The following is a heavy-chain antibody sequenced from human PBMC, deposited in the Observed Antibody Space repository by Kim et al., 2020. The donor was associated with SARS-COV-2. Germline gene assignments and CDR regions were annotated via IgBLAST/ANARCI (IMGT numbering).Heavy chain of an antibody. CDR3: AKDYDYYDSSGYSDY. J-gene: IGHJ4*02. CDR2: ISGSGGST. Sequence: GGSLRLSCAASGFTFSSYAMSWVRQAPGKGLEWVSAISGSGGSTYYADSVKGRFTISRDNSKNTLYLQMNSLRAEDTAVYYCAKDYDYYDSSGYSDYWGQGTLVTVSS. CDR1: GFTFSSYA. V-gene: IGHV3-23*01. D-gene: IGHD3-22*01.